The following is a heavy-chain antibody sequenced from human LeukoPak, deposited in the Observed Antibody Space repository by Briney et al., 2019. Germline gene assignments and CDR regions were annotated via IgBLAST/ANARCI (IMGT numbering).Heavy chain of an antibody. V-gene: IGHV3-13*01. CDR3: ASSVGATSAFDI. CDR1: GFTFSSYD. D-gene: IGHD1-26*01. CDR2: ICTAGDT. J-gene: IGHJ3*02. Sequence: GGSLRLSCAASGFTFSSYDMHWVRQATGKGLEWVSAICTAGDTYYPGSVKGRFTISRENAKDSLYLQMNSLRAEDTAVYYCASSVGATSAFDIWGQGTMVTVSS.